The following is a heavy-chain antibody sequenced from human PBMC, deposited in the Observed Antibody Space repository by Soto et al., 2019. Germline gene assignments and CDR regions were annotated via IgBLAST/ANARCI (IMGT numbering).Heavy chain of an antibody. CDR2: INPLSGIS. Sequence: QVQLVQSGAEVKKSESSVKVSCKTSGGTFVRHVISWVRQAPGQGPEWMGKINPLSGISNYAQKFQDRVTFTADTDSSTAYMELSSLRSDDTAVYYCATPACAATWCSPSHNLDHWGQGTLVTVSS. CDR1: GGTFVRHV. D-gene: IGHD2-2*01. J-gene: IGHJ4*02. V-gene: IGHV1-69*09. CDR3: ATPACAATWCSPSHNLDH.